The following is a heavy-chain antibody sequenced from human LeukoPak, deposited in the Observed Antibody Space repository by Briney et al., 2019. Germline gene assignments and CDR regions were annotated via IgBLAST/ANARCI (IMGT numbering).Heavy chain of an antibody. D-gene: IGHD6-13*01. CDR1: GGTFSSYA. V-gene: IGHV1-69*05. CDR3: ARGGIAAAKNFDY. CDR2: IIPVFGTA. Sequence: ASVKVSCKASGGTFSSYAISWVRQAPGQGLEWMGGIIPVFGTANYAQKFQGRVTITTDESTSTAYMELRSLRSDDTAVYYCARGGIAAAKNFDYWGQGTLVTVSS. J-gene: IGHJ4*02.